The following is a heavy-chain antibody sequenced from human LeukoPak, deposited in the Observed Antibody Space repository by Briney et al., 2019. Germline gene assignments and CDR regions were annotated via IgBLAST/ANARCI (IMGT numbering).Heavy chain of an antibody. Sequence: PGRSLRLSCAASGFTFSSYAMHWVRQAPGKGLEWVAVISYDGSNKYYADSVKGRFTISRDNSKNTLYLQMNSLRAEDTAVYYCAKDGYSGSPSAFDIWGQGTMVTVSS. J-gene: IGHJ3*02. V-gene: IGHV3-30-3*01. CDR2: ISYDGSNK. D-gene: IGHD1-26*01. CDR3: AKDGYSGSPSAFDI. CDR1: GFTFSSYA.